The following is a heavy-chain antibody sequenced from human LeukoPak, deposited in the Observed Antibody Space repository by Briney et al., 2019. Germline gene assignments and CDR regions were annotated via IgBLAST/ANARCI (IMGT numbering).Heavy chain of an antibody. Sequence: GGSLRLSCAASGFTFSSYSMNWVRQAPGKGLEWVSSISSSSSYIYYADSVKGRFTISRDNAKNSLYLQMNSLRAEDTAVYYCERVSDFWSGYGYWGQGTLVTVSS. J-gene: IGHJ4*02. CDR3: ERVSDFWSGYGY. CDR1: GFTFSSYS. CDR2: ISSSSSYI. V-gene: IGHV3-21*01. D-gene: IGHD3-3*01.